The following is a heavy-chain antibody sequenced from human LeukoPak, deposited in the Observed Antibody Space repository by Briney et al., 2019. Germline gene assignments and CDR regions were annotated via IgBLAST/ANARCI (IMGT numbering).Heavy chain of an antibody. CDR2: IYYSGST. CDR3: AGNSASSYGNQPS. V-gene: IGHV4-59*08. CDR1: GGSISSYY. D-gene: IGHD3-10*01. Sequence: SETLSLTCTVSGGSISSYYWSWIRRPPGKGLEWIGYIYYSGSTNYNPSLKSRVTISVDTSKNQFSLKLSSVTAADTAVYYCAGNSASSYGNQPSWGQGTLVTVSS. J-gene: IGHJ4*02.